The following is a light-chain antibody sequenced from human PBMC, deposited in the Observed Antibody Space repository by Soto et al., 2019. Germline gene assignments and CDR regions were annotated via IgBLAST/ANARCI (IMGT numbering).Light chain of an antibody. V-gene: IGKV3-20*01. CDR3: YQYGSTPPT. J-gene: IGKJ1*01. CDR1: QSVSSSY. CDR2: GAS. Sequence: EIILTQSPDTLSLSPGERATLSCRASQSVSSSYLAWYQQKPGQAPRLLIYGASSRATGIPDRFSGSGSGTDFTLTISRLEPEDFVVFYCYQYGSTPPTFGQGTKVDIK.